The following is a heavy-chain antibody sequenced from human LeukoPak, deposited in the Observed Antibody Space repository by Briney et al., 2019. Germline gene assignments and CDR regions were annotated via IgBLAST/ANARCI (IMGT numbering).Heavy chain of an antibody. J-gene: IGHJ4*02. CDR1: GYTFTSYG. D-gene: IGHD6-19*01. CDR3: ARDLGGAVAGLFDY. Sequence: ASVKVSCKASGYTFTSYGFSWLRQAPGQGLEWVGWISAYNGNTNYAQKLQGRVTMTTDTSTSTAYLELRSLRSDDTAVYYCARDLGGAVAGLFDYWGQGTLVTVSS. CDR2: ISAYNGNT. V-gene: IGHV1-18*01.